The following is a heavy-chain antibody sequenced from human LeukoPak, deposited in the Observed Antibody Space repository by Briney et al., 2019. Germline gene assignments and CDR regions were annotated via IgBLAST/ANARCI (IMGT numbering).Heavy chain of an antibody. Sequence: GGSLRLSCAASGFTFSSYAMSWVRQAPGKGLEWVANIKQDGSEKYYVDSVKGRFTISRDNAKNSLYLQMNSLRAEDTAVYYCARPIVPGYYFPYDAFDIWGQGTMVTVSS. CDR1: GFTFSSYA. D-gene: IGHD3-22*01. CDR3: ARPIVPGYYFPYDAFDI. V-gene: IGHV3-7*01. J-gene: IGHJ3*02. CDR2: IKQDGSEK.